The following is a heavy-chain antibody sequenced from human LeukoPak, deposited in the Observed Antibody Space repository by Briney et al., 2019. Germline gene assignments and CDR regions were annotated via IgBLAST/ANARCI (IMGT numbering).Heavy chain of an antibody. CDR2: IKQDGSEK. V-gene: IGHV3-7*01. J-gene: IGHJ6*03. D-gene: IGHD3-10*01. Sequence: QAGGSLRLSCAASGFTFSSYWMSWVRQAPGKGLEWVANIKQDGSEKYYVDSVKGRFTISRDNAKNSLYLQMNSLRAEDTAVYYCARVSSKATVRGLITKKNYYYYYYMDVWGKGTTVTISS. CDR1: GFTFSSYW. CDR3: ARVSSKATVRGLITKKNYYYYYYMDV.